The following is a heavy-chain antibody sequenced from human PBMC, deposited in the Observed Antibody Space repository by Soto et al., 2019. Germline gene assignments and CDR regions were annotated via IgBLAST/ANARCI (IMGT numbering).Heavy chain of an antibody. V-gene: IGHV3-9*01. J-gene: IGHJ4*02. Sequence: ESGGGLVQPGRSRGLSFPPPGFTFDVYAMTGVRQAPGKGLEGVSGISWNRGSIGYADSVKGGFTISRDNAKNSLYLQMNSLRAEDTALYYCAKDSVYGDYGGYFDYWGQGTLVTVSS. CDR1: GFTFDVYA. D-gene: IGHD4-17*01. CDR2: ISWNRGSI. CDR3: AKDSVYGDYGGYFDY.